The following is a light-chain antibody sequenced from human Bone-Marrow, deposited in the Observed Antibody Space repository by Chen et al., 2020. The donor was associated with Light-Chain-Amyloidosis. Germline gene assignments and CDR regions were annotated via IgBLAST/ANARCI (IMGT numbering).Light chain of an antibody. CDR1: QSVSTSY. J-gene: IGKJ2*01. CDR2: ATY. CDR3: QHYLGLYT. Sequence: VLTQYPGILSLLPGESATLSCRASQSVSTSYLAWYRQKPGQAPRLLIYATYSRAKGIPDRYSGSGSGTDFTLTISRLEPEDCAVYYCQHYLGLYTFGRGTKLEIK. V-gene: IGKV3-20*01.